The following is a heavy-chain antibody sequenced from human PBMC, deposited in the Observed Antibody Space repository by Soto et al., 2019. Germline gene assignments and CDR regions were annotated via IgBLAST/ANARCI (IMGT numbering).Heavy chain of an antibody. Sequence: GGSLRLSCAASGFTVSSNYMNWVRQAPGKGLEWVSVIYSGGGTYYADSVKGRFTISRDNSKNTLYLQMNSLRTEDTAVYYCARESFSDYVYAFDIWGQGTMVTVSS. J-gene: IGHJ3*02. D-gene: IGHD3-16*01. CDR2: IYSGGGT. CDR1: GFTVSSNY. V-gene: IGHV3-66*01. CDR3: ARESFSDYVYAFDI.